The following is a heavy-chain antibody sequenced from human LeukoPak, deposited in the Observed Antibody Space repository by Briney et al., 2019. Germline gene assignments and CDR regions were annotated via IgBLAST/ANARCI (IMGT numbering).Heavy chain of an antibody. J-gene: IGHJ5*02. CDR3: ARGQGATVPQVGKNWFDP. V-gene: IGHV4-34*01. Sequence: SETLSLTCAVYIDSFSNYHWNWIHQTPSKGLEWIGEVNEVGGTNISPSLRNRVILSVDTSKNQFFLKLISVTVADTAVYYCARGQGATVPQVGKNWFDPWGQGTRVTVSS. D-gene: IGHD1-26*01. CDR2: VNEVGGT. CDR1: IDSFSNYH.